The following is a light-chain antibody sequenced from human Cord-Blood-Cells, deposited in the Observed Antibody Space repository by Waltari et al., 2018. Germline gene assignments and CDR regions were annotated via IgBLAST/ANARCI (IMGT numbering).Light chain of an antibody. CDR2: DVS. V-gene: IGLV2-14*03. CDR3: SSYTSSSTVV. Sequence: QSALTQPASVSGSPGQSITISCTGTSSDVGGYNYVSWYQHHPGKAPKLMIYDVSTRPSGVSNRFSGSKSGNTASLTSSGLQAEDEADYYCSSYTSSSTVVFGGGTKLTVL. CDR1: SSDVGGYNY. J-gene: IGLJ2*01.